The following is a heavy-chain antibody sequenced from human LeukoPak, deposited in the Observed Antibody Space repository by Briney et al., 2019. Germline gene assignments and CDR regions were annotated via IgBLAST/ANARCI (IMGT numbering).Heavy chain of an antibody. J-gene: IGHJ6*03. CDR3: ARLHYGGNYGYYYYYMDV. V-gene: IGHV4-39*01. Sequence: PSETLSLTCTVSGGSISSSSYYWGWIRQPPGKELEWIGSIYYTGSTYYNPSLKSRVTISVDPSKNQFSLKLSSVTAADTAVYYCARLHYGGNYGYYYYYMDVWGKGTTVTISS. D-gene: IGHD4-23*01. CDR1: GGSISSSSYY. CDR2: IYYTGST.